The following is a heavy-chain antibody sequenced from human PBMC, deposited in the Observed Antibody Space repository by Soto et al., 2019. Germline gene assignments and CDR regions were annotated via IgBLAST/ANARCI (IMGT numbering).Heavy chain of an antibody. CDR1: GFAFSRFW. Sequence: GGSLRLSCAAPGFAFSRFWMAWVRQAPGKGLEWVATIKEDGSQKYYVDSVKGRFTISRDNTNNSLYLQMSSLRDGDSAVYYCIRAKEGYPGESWGQGTLVTVSS. V-gene: IGHV3-7*01. CDR3: IRAKEGYPGES. D-gene: IGHD3-10*01. CDR2: IKEDGSQK. J-gene: IGHJ5*02.